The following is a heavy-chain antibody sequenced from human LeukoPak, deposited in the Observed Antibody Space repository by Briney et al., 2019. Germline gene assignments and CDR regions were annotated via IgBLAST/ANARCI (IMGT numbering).Heavy chain of an antibody. CDR2: IYSSGTT. Sequence: SETLSLTCSVAGGSVSSYFWSWIRQPAGRGLEWIGRIYSSGTTNYNPSLKSRVTMSVDTSKNRFSLKLSSVTAADTAVYYCARGPRSGHHDYWGQGVLVTVSS. J-gene: IGHJ4*02. CDR1: GGSVSSYF. V-gene: IGHV4-4*07. D-gene: IGHD6-19*01. CDR3: ARGPRSGHHDY.